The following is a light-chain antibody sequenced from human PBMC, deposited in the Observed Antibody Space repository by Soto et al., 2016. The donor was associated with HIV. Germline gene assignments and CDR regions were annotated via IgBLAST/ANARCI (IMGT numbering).Light chain of an antibody. CDR3: QQYNSYSRT. Sequence: DIQMTQSPSTLSASVGDRVIITCRASQSISSWLAWYQQKPGKAPKVLIYKASSLDSGVPSRFSGSGSGTEFTLTISSLQPDDFATYYCQQYNSYSRTFGQGTKGGN. J-gene: IGKJ1*01. V-gene: IGKV1-5*03. CDR2: KAS. CDR1: QSISSW.